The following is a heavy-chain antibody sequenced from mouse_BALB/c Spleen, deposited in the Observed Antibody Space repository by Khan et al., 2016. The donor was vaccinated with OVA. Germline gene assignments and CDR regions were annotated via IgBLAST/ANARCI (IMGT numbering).Heavy chain of an antibody. Sequence: EVQLQESGPGLVKPSQSLSLTCTVTGYSITSGYAWNWIRQFPGNKLEWMGYISYSGVTSYTPSLKSRISITRDTSKNQFFLQLNSVTTEDTATYYCARGNYYGYYFDYWGQGNTL. V-gene: IGHV3-2*02. D-gene: IGHD1-1*01. CDR1: GYSITSGYA. CDR2: ISYSGVT. J-gene: IGHJ2*01. CDR3: ARGNYYGYYFDY.